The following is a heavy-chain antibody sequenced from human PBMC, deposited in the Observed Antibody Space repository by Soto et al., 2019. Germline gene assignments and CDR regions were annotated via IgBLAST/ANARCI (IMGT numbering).Heavy chain of an antibody. D-gene: IGHD6-13*01. CDR3: AKDQRYIAAAGKGAYYYYGMDV. CDR1: GFTFSSYA. CDR2: ISGSGGST. J-gene: IGHJ6*02. V-gene: IGHV3-23*01. Sequence: GEPLKISCAASGFTFSSYAMSWVRQAPGKGLEWVSAISGSGGSTYYADSVKGRFTISRDNSKNTLYLQMNSLRAEDTAVYYCAKDQRYIAAAGKGAYYYYGMDVWGQGTTVTVSS.